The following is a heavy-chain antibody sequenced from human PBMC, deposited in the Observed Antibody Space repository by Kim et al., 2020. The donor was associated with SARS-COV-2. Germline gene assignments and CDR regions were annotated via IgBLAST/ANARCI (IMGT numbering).Heavy chain of an antibody. CDR2: ISAYNGNT. J-gene: IGHJ5*02. D-gene: IGHD6-13*01. V-gene: IGHV1-18*01. CDR3: ARDFRQFLAGYSSSSDWFDP. Sequence: ASVKVSCKASGYTFTSYGISWVRQAPGQGLEWMGWISAYNGNTNYAQKLQGRVTMTTDTSTSTAYMELRSLRSDDTAVYYCARDFRQFLAGYSSSSDWFDPWGQGTLVTVSS. CDR1: GYTFTSYG.